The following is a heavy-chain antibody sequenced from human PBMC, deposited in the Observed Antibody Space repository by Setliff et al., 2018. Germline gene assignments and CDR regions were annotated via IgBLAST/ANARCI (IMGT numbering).Heavy chain of an antibody. CDR1: GFTFGSHW. V-gene: IGHV3-74*01. D-gene: IGHD1-20*01. CDR3: ARVGLSGTSGYYYYMDV. Sequence: GGSLRLSCAASGFTFGSHWMHWVRQAPGKGLVWVSRIKDDGTNKFYADSVKGRFTISRDISKDTLYLQMNSLRAEDTAVYYCARVGLSGTSGYYYYMDVWGKGTTVTVSS. J-gene: IGHJ6*03. CDR2: IKDDGTNK.